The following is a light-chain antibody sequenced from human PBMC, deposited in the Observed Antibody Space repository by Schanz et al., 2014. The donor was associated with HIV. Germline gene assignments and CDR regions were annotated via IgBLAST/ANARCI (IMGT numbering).Light chain of an antibody. CDR3: AAWDDSLNGYV. V-gene: IGLV1-40*01. Sequence: QSVLAQPPSVSGAPGQRVTISCTGSSSNIGADYDVHWYQLLPGTAPKLLIFDNTHRPSGVPARFSGSKSGTSASLAISGLQSEDEADYYCAAWDDSLNGYVFGTGTKLTVL. CDR1: SSNIGADYD. J-gene: IGLJ1*01. CDR2: DNT.